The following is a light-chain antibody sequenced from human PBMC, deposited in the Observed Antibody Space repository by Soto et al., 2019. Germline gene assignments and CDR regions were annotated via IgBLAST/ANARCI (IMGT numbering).Light chain of an antibody. Sequence: EIVLTQSPGTLSLSPGEGATLSCRASETLSSSYLHWYQQKPGQAPRLIIFGASNRATGIPDRFSGSASGTEFTLRISRLETEDFAVYYYQQYGSALPLTFGSGTRVETK. CDR2: GAS. J-gene: IGKJ4*01. CDR3: QQYGSALPLT. V-gene: IGKV3-20*01. CDR1: ETLSSSY.